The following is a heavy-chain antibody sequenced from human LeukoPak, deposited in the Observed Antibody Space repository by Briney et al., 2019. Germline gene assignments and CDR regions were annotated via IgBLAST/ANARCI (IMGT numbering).Heavy chain of an antibody. CDR2: INTNTGNP. CDR3: ARSVTPQYFQH. CDR1: GYTFTSYA. V-gene: IGHV7-4-1*02. D-gene: IGHD4-17*01. Sequence: ASVRVCCNASGYTFTSYAMNWVRQAPGQGLEWMGWINTNTGNPTYAQGFTGRFVFSLDTSVSTAYLQISSLKAEDTAVYYCARSVTPQYFQHWGQGTLVTVSS. J-gene: IGHJ1*01.